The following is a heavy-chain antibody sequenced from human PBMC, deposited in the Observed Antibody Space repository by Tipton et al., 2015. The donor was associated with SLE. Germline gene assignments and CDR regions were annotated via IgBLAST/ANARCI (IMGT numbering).Heavy chain of an antibody. D-gene: IGHD6-19*01. Sequence: SLRLSCAASGFTFSNAWMSWVRQAPGKGLEWVGRIKSKTDGGTTDYAAPVKGRFTISRDDSKNTLYLQMNSLRAEDTAVYYCAKGIAVAGMDYWGQGTLVTVSS. CDR2: IKSKTDGGTT. CDR1: GFTFSNAW. V-gene: IGHV3-15*01. CDR3: AKGIAVAGMDY. J-gene: IGHJ4*02.